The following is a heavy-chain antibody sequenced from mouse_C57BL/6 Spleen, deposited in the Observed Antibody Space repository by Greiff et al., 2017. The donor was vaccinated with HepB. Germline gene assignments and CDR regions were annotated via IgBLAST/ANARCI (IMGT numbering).Heavy chain of an antibody. J-gene: IGHJ4*01. CDR1: GFTFSDYG. D-gene: IGHD2-1*01. CDR2: ISSGSSTI. Sequence: EVKLMESGGGLVKPGGSLKLSCAASGFTFSDYGMHWVRQAPEKGLEWVAYISSGSSTIYYADTVKGRFTISRDNAKNTLLLQMTSLRSEDTAMYYCARGGKDAMDYWGQGTSVTVSS. CDR3: ARGGKDAMDY. V-gene: IGHV5-17*01.